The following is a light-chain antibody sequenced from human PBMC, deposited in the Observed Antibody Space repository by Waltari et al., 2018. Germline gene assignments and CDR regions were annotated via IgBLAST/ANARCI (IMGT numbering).Light chain of an antibody. CDR3: QSFDISLRSWV. CDR1: SSNIGTGYE. Sequence: QSVLTQPPSVSGAPGQRVTISCTGNSSNIGTGYEVHWYQQLPGRAPKPRIYDNGNRAAGVPCRFSGSKSGASASLAITGLQAEDEADYYCQSFDISLRSWVFGGGTKLTVL. J-gene: IGLJ3*02. V-gene: IGLV1-40*01. CDR2: DNG.